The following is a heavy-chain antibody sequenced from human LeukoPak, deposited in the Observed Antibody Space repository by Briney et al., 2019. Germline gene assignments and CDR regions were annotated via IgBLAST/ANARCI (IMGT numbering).Heavy chain of an antibody. CDR1: GFTFSSYS. D-gene: IGHD4-17*01. Sequence: GGSLRLSCAASGFTFSSYSMTWVRQAPGKGLEWVSPISSSSYIYYADSVKGRFTISRDNAKNSLYLQMNSLRAEDTAVYYCARGSGDYALDYWGQGTLVTVSS. V-gene: IGHV3-21*01. CDR3: ARGSGDYALDY. CDR2: ISSSSYI. J-gene: IGHJ4*02.